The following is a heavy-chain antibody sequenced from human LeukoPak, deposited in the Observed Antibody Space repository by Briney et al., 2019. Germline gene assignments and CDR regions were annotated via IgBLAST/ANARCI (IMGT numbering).Heavy chain of an antibody. D-gene: IGHD2-2*01. CDR3: AREGPFRYCNSTSCP. V-gene: IGHV4-38-2*02. Sequence: SETLSLPCTVSGYSISSGDYWGWIRQPPGEGLGWIGSIYHSGSTYYNPSLKSRVTISVDTSKNQFSLKLSSVTAADTAVYYCAREGPFRYCNSTSCPWGQGTRIIVSA. CDR2: IYHSGST. J-gene: IGHJ5*02. CDR1: GYSISSGDY.